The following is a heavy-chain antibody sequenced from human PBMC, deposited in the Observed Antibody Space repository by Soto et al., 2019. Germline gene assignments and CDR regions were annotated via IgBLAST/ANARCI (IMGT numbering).Heavy chain of an antibody. CDR1: GGSISSGGYY. V-gene: IGHV4-31*03. CDR2: IYYSGST. J-gene: IGHJ4*02. Sequence: SETLSLTCTVSGGSISSGGYYWSWIRQHPGKGLEWIGYIYYSGSTYYNPSLKGRVTISVDTSKNQFSLKLSSVTAADTAVYYCASGRWYYYDSSGYYSPYFDYWGQGTLVTVSS. D-gene: IGHD3-22*01. CDR3: ASGRWYYYDSSGYYSPYFDY.